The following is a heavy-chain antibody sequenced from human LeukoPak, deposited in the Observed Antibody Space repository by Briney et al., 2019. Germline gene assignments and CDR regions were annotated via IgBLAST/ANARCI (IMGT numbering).Heavy chain of an antibody. D-gene: IGHD5-24*01. CDR3: ARSPDNYYYHYMDV. Sequence: KAGGSLRLSCAASGFTFSSYSMTWVRQAPGKGLEWVSSISTSSSYIYYADSMKGRFTISRDNAKSSLYLQVNSLRADDTAIYYCARSPDNYYYHYMDVWGKGTTVTVSS. J-gene: IGHJ6*03. CDR2: ISTSSSYI. CDR1: GFTFSSYS. V-gene: IGHV3-21*01.